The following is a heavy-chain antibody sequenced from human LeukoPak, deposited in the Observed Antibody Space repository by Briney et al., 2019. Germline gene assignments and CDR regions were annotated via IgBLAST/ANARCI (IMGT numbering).Heavy chain of an antibody. V-gene: IGHV4-39*01. CDR2: IYYSGST. CDR3: ASLRWLQFFFDY. J-gene: IGHJ4*02. CDR1: GGSISSSSYY. D-gene: IGHD5-24*01. Sequence: PSETLSLTCTVSGGSISSSSYYWGWIRQPPEKGLEWIGSIYYSGSTYYNPSLKSRVTISVDTSKNQFSLKLSSVTAADTAVYYCASLRWLQFFFDYWGQGTLVTVST.